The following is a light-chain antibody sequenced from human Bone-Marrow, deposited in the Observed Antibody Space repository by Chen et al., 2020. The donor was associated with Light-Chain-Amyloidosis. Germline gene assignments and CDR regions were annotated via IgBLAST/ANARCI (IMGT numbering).Light chain of an antibody. Sequence: SYVLTQPSSVSVAPGQTATIACGGNNIGSTSVHWYQQTPGQAPLLVVYDASDRPSWLPERLSGSNSGNAATLPISRVEAGDEADHYCQVWDRSSGRPVFGGGTKLTVL. CDR3: QVWDRSSGRPV. V-gene: IGLV3-21*02. CDR2: DAS. CDR1: NIGSTS. J-gene: IGLJ3*02.